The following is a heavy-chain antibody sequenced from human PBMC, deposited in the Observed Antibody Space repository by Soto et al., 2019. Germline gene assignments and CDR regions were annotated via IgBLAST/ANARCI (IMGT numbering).Heavy chain of an antibody. Sequence: PSETLSLTCTVSGGSISSSRYYWGWIRQPPGKGLEWIGSIYYSGSTYYNPSLKSRVTISVDTSKNHFSLKLSSVTAADTAVFYFAGARGGAVAGTVSYYYGMDVWGQGTTVT. CDR2: IYYSGST. CDR3: AGARGGAVAGTVSYYYGMDV. V-gene: IGHV4-39*02. J-gene: IGHJ6*02. D-gene: IGHD6-19*01. CDR1: GGSISSSRYY.